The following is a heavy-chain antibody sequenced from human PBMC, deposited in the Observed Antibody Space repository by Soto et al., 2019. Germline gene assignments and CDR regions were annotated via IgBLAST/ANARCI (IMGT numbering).Heavy chain of an antibody. D-gene: IGHD4-17*01. Sequence: QLQLQESGSGLVKPSQTLSLTCDVSGGSISSGGYSWSWIRQPPGKGLEWIGYIYHSGSTYYNPSLKSRVTISVDRSKNQFSLKLSSVTAADTAVYYCARGVTTVTTIDYWGQGTLVTVSS. J-gene: IGHJ4*02. CDR3: ARGVTTVTTIDY. CDR2: IYHSGST. V-gene: IGHV4-30-2*01. CDR1: GGSISSGGYS.